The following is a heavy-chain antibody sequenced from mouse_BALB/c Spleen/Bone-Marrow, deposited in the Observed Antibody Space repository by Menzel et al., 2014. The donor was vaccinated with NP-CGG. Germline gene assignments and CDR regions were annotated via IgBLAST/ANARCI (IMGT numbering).Heavy chain of an antibody. CDR1: GFTFSDYY. D-gene: IGHD1-1*02. J-gene: IGHJ2*01. Sequence: EVKLVESGGGLMKPGGSLKLSCAASGFTFSDYYMYWVRQTPEKRLEWVATISDGGTYSYYADSVKGRFTISRDNVKSNLYLQMNSLKSEDTAMYYCARDMGDYWGQGTTLTVSS. CDR3: ARDMGDY. CDR2: ISDGGTYS. V-gene: IGHV5-4*02.